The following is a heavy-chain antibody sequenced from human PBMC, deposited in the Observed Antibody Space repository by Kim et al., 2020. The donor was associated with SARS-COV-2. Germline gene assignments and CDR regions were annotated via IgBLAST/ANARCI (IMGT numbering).Heavy chain of an antibody. J-gene: IGHJ4*02. CDR1: GGSISSGGYY. D-gene: IGHD3-9*01. CDR2: IYYSGST. Sequence: SETLSLTCTVSGGSISSGGYYWSWIRQHPGKGLEWIGYIYYSGSTYYNPSLKSRVTISVDTSKNQFSLKLSSVTAADTAVYYCARVRYFDWLLFLGGGYFDYWGQGTLVTVSS. CDR3: ARVRYFDWLLFLGGGYFDY. V-gene: IGHV4-31*03.